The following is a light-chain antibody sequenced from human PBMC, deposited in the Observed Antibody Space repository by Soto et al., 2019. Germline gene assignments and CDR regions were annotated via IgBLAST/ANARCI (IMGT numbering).Light chain of an antibody. CDR2: EVS. Sequence: QSALTQPASVSGSPGQSITISCTGASSDIGDYNYVSWYQQHPGKAPKLIIFEVSHRPSGVSDRFSGSKSGSTASLTISGLQAEDEADYYCSSYTTSSPDVFGTGTKLTVL. CDR3: SSYTTSSPDV. V-gene: IGLV2-14*01. J-gene: IGLJ1*01. CDR1: SSDIGDYNY.